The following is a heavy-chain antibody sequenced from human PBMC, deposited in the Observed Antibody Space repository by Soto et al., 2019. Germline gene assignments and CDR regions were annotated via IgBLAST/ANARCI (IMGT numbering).Heavy chain of an antibody. CDR3: AREGSYGYGLFDL. D-gene: IGHD5-18*01. CDR1: PNSLWVSE. Sequence: LRLSWAAGPNSLWVSEINRVRQDPGKGLEWSSHSTCGDAETYYADSVKGRFTSSRDDARSSLFLQMIDLRGEDTAVYYCAREGSYGYGLFDLWGQGTLVTVSS. CDR2: STCGDAET. V-gene: IGHV3-48*03. J-gene: IGHJ5*02.